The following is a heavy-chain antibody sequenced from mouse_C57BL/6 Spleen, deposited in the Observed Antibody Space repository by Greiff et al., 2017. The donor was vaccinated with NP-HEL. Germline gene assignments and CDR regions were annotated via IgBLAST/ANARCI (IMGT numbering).Heavy chain of an antibody. CDR1: GFTFSSYA. CDR3: TRVSNYEDYAMDY. CDR2: ISRGGDYT. J-gene: IGHJ4*01. Sequence: DVMLVESGEGLVKPGGSLKLSCAASGFTFSSYAMSWVRQTPEQRLEWVAYISRGGDYTNYADTVKGRFTISRDNAWNTLYLQMSSLKSEDTAMYYCTRVSNYEDYAMDYWGQGTSVTVSS. V-gene: IGHV5-9-1*02. D-gene: IGHD2-5*01.